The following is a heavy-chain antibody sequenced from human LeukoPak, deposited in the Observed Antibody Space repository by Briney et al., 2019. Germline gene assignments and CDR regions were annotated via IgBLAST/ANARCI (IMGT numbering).Heavy chain of an antibody. Sequence: PGGSLRLSCAASGFNFNTYSMNWVRQAPGKGLEWVSSISGSSSYIYYADSVKGRFTISRDNAKNSVYLQMSSLRAEDTAVYYCAKQLGYCSDGSCYFPYWGQGTLVTVSS. CDR3: AKQLGYCSDGSCYFPY. J-gene: IGHJ4*02. CDR1: GFNFNTYS. V-gene: IGHV3-21*04. D-gene: IGHD2-15*01. CDR2: ISGSSSYI.